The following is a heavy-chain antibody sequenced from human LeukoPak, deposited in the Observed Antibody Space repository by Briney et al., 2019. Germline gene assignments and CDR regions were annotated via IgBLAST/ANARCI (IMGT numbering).Heavy chain of an antibody. CDR3: AKDLPPKWELPFDAFDI. J-gene: IGHJ3*02. V-gene: IGHV3-30*18. CDR2: ISYDGRNE. CDR1: GFNFSSYG. Sequence: GGSLRLPCAASGFNFSSYGMHWVRQAPGKGLEWVAVISYDGRNEYYADSLKGRFTISRDNSKNTLYLQMNSLRAEDTAVYYCAKDLPPKWELPFDAFDIWGQGTMVTVSS. D-gene: IGHD1-26*01.